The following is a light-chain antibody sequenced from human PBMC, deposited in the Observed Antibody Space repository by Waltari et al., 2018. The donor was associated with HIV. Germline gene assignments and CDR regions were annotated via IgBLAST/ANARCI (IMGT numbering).Light chain of an antibody. V-gene: IGLV2-23*02. J-gene: IGLJ1*01. CDR3: CSYAGSSTYV. CDR2: DVT. CDR1: SSDVGAHNY. Sequence: QSALTQPASVSGSPGQSITIPCTGTSSDVGAHNYVSWYQQHPGKAPKLIIYDVTKRPSGVSNRFSGSKSANTASLTISGLQAEDEADYYCCSYAGSSTYVFGSGTKVTVL.